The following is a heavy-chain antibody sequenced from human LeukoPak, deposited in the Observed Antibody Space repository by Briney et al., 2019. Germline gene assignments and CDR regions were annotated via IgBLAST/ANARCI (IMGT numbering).Heavy chain of an antibody. V-gene: IGHV1-2*02. J-gene: IGHJ4*02. CDR2: INPNSGST. CDR1: GYTFTGYY. Sequence: ASVKVSCKASGYTFTGYYIHWVRQAPGQGLEWMGWINPNSGSTNYGQKFQGRVTMTRDTSISTAYMELSSLTSDDTAVYYCARDQLGGTTSGDYWGQGTLVTVSS. CDR3: ARDQLGGTTSGDY. D-gene: IGHD1-26*01.